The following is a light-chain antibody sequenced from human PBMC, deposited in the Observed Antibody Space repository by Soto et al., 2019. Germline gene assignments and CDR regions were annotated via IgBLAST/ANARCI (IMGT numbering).Light chain of an antibody. CDR1: QSVSSNY. CDR2: GAF. V-gene: IGKV3-20*01. J-gene: IGKJ1*01. Sequence: EIVLTQSPATLSLSPGERATFSCRASQSVSSNYLAWYQQKPGQAPRLLIYGAFKRATGIPDRFSGSGSGTDFTLTISRMEPEDFAVYRCQQYGSSPRTFGQGTKVDIK. CDR3: QQYGSSPRT.